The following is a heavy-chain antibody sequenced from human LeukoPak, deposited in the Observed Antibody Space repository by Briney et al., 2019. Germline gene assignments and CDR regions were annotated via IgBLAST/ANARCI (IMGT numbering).Heavy chain of an antibody. V-gene: IGHV4-59*01. Sequence: SETLSLTCTVSGCSISSYYWSWIRQPPGKGLEWIGYIYYSGSTNYNPSLKSRVTISVDTSKNQFSLKLSSVTAADTAVYYCARYSSSSGYFDYWGQGTLVTVSS. CDR2: IYYSGST. CDR1: GCSISSYY. D-gene: IGHD6-6*01. J-gene: IGHJ4*02. CDR3: ARYSSSSGYFDY.